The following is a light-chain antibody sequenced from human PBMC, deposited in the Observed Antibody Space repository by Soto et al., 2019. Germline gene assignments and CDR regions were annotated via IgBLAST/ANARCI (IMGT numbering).Light chain of an antibody. V-gene: IGLV2-14*01. CDR3: SSYTSSSTSGV. Sequence: QSALTQPASVSGSPGQSITISCTGTSSDVGGYNYVSWYQQHPGKAPKLMIYDVSNRPSGVSNRFSGSKSRNTASLTISGLQAEDEADYYCSSYTSSSTSGVFGTGTKLTVL. CDR2: DVS. CDR1: SSDVGGYNY. J-gene: IGLJ1*01.